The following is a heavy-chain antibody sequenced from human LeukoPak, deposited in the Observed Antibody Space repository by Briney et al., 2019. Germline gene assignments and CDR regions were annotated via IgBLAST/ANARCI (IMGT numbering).Heavy chain of an antibody. V-gene: IGHV3-23*01. CDR3: AKDSGEPHSNYFIDS. CDR2: TMVTGRGT. Sequence: GGSLRLSYAASGFTFSNFAMTSVRQGPGNGLEWVSTTMVTGRGTYYSDSVKGRFTISRDSSKNTVFLQMNSLRADATAVYYCAKDSGEPHSNYFIDSWGQGILVTVSS. J-gene: IGHJ4*02. CDR1: GFTFSNFA. D-gene: IGHD4-11*01.